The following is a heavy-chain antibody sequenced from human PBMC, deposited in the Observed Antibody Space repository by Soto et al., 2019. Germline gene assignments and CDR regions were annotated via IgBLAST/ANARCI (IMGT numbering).Heavy chain of an antibody. Sequence: GGSLRLSCAASGFRFDDYNMHWVSQAPGKGLEWVSLITWNGANSYYADSVKGRFTISRDGTTKSLSLQMTSLKREDTGLYFCARETLTFGSALDVWGQGTTVTVSS. CDR3: ARETLTFGSALDV. V-gene: IGHV3-43*01. J-gene: IGHJ6*02. CDR2: ITWNGANS. CDR1: GFRFDDYN. D-gene: IGHD3-16*01.